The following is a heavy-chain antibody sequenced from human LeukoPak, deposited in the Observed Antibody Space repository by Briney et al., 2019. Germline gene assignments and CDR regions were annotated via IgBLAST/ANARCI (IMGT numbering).Heavy chain of an antibody. Sequence: GGSLRLSCAASGFTFYDYGMSWLRQAPGNGLEWVSGINWNGGSTAYADSVKGRFTISRDNAKNSLYLQMNSLRAEDTAFYYCAREVPLDYGDFSYFDYWGQGTLVTVSS. CDR3: AREVPLDYGDFSYFDY. J-gene: IGHJ4*02. CDR1: GFTFYDYG. V-gene: IGHV3-20*04. CDR2: INWNGGST. D-gene: IGHD4-17*01.